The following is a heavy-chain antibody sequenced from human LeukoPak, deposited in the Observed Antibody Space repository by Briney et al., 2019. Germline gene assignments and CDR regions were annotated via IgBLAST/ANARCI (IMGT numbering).Heavy chain of an antibody. Sequence: ASVPETRKACGYTFTDYDLSWVRQAPGQGLEWMGWITPYNGNTNFAQKFQGRVTMTKDSSTNTVYMELTSLRSDDTAVYYCARGGSSAPSANFDYWGQRPGHR. CDR3: ARGGSSAPSANFDY. J-gene: IGHJ4*02. D-gene: IGHD2-15*01. V-gene: IGHV1-18*01. CDR2: ITPYNGNT. CDR1: GYTFTDYD.